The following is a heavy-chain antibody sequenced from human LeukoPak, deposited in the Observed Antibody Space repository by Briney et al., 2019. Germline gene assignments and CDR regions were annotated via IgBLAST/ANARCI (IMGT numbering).Heavy chain of an antibody. CDR3: AIIGCYRGVCHFDV. Sequence: GGSLRLSCAASGFTFSTYAMSWVRQAPGKGLEWVSYISNSAILYADSVKGRFTISRDNARNSLYLQMNSLRAEDTAVYYCAIIGCYRGVCHFDVWGQGTMVAVSS. J-gene: IGHJ3*01. CDR1: GFTFSTYA. CDR2: ISNSAI. D-gene: IGHD3-10*01. V-gene: IGHV3-48*01.